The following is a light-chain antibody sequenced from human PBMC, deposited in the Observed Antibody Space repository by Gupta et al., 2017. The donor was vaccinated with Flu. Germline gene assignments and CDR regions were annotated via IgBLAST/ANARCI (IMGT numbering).Light chain of an antibody. Sequence: EIVFTQSPATLSLTPGVRATLSCRASQSVSTYLAWYQQKPGQSPRLLIYDASNRASGIPARFSGSGSGTDFTLTISSLEPEDFAVYYCQQRSTWPGITFGHGTKVEIK. J-gene: IGKJ3*01. CDR1: QSVSTY. V-gene: IGKV3-11*01. CDR2: DAS. CDR3: QQRSTWPGIT.